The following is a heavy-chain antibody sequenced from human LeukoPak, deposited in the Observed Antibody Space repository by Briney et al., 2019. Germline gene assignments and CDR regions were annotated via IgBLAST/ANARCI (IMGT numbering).Heavy chain of an antibody. J-gene: IGHJ4*02. CDR1: GFTFSSYA. D-gene: IGHD6-13*01. V-gene: IGHV3-30*02. Sequence: GGSLRLSCAASGFTFSSYAMHWVRQAPGKGLEWVAFIRYDGSNKYYADSVKGRFTISRDNSKDTLYLQMNSLRAGDTAVYYCAKVEYTSSWYGVGSLDYWGQGTLVTVSS. CDR2: IRYDGSNK. CDR3: AKVEYTSSWYGVGSLDY.